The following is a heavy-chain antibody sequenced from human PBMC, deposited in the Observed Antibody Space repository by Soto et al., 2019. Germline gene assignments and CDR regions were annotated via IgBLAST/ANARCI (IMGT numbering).Heavy chain of an antibody. V-gene: IGHV1-18*01. CDR2: ISAYNGNT. D-gene: IGHD2-15*01. CDR3: ARETPVDNWFDP. Sequence: APGQGLEWMGWISAYNGNTNYAQKLQGRVTMTTDTSTSTAYMELRSLRSDDTAVYYCARETPVDNWFDPWGQGTLVTVSS. J-gene: IGHJ5*02.